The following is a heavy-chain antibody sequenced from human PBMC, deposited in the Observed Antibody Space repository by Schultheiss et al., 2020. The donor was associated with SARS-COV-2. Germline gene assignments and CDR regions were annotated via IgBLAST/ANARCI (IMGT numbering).Heavy chain of an antibody. CDR3: ASGDFHYYGMDV. V-gene: IGHV1-69*13. D-gene: IGHD2-21*02. Sequence: SVKVSCKASGYTFTGYYMHWVRQAPGQGLEWMGGIIPIFGTANYAQKFQGRVTITADESTSTAYMELSSLRSEDTAVYYCASGDFHYYGMDVWGQGTTVTVSS. CDR2: IIPIFGTA. J-gene: IGHJ6*02. CDR1: GYTFTGYY.